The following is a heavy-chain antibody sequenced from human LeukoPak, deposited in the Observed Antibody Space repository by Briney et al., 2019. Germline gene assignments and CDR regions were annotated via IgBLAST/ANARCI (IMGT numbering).Heavy chain of an antibody. Sequence: PGGSLRLSCAASGFTFNTYSMHWVRQAPGKGLEWVSSISSNSRDIYYADSVKGRFTISRDNAKNSLHLQMNSLRAEDTAVYYCARDDRDISSYRFDYWGHGILVTVSS. V-gene: IGHV3-21*01. CDR1: GFTFNTYS. CDR3: ARDDRDISSYRFDY. CDR2: ISSNSRDI. D-gene: IGHD6-6*01. J-gene: IGHJ4*01.